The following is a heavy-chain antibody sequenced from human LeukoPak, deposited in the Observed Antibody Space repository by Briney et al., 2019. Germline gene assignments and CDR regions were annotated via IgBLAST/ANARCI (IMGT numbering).Heavy chain of an antibody. Sequence: PGGSLRLSCAASGFTLSSNDMHWVRQTSGKGLEWVSAIGTAGDTYYRDSVEGRFTISRENAKNSLYLQMDSLRAGDTAVYYCARGLSSGWGIFDYWGQGTLVTVSS. J-gene: IGHJ4*02. V-gene: IGHV3-13*01. CDR3: ARGLSSGWGIFDY. CDR2: IGTAGDT. D-gene: IGHD6-19*01. CDR1: GFTLSSND.